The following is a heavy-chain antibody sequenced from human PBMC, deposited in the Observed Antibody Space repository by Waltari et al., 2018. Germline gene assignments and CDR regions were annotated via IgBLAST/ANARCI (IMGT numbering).Heavy chain of an antibody. CDR2: INTNTGNP. Sequence: QVQLVQSGSELKKPGASVKVSCKASGSTFTSSAMNWVRQAPGHGLEWMGWINTNTGNPTYAQGFTGRFVCSLDTSVSTAYLQISSLKAEDTAVYYCARDVVVVAATLYYYYGMDVWGQGTTVTVSS. V-gene: IGHV7-4-1*02. J-gene: IGHJ6*02. D-gene: IGHD2-15*01. CDR1: GSTFTSSA. CDR3: ARDVVVVAATLYYYYGMDV.